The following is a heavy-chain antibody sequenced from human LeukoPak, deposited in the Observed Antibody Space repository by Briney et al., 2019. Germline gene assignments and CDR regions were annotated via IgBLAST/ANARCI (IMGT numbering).Heavy chain of an antibody. D-gene: IGHD5-18*01. CDR2: IESDGASI. CDR1: GFTFSTYW. Sequence: PGGSLRHSCAASGFTFSTYWLHWVRQAPGKGLVWVSRIESDGASITYADSVKGRFTISRDNAKNTLYLQMNSLRAEDTAVYYCARGYFHGSIDYWGQGTLVTVSS. J-gene: IGHJ4*02. V-gene: IGHV3-74*01. CDR3: ARGYFHGSIDY.